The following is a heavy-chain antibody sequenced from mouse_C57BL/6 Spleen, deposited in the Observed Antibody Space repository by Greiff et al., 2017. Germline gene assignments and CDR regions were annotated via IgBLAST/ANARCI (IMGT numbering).Heavy chain of an antibody. J-gene: IGHJ2*01. CDR2: IDPSDSYT. CDR1: GYTITSYW. Sequence: VQLQQPGAELVRPGTSVKLSCKASGYTITSYWMHWVKQRPGQGLEWIGVIDPSDSYTNYNQKFKGKATLTVDTSSSTAYMQLSSLTSEDSAVYYCARFQSRHCYGSSYFDDWGQGTTLTVSS. D-gene: IGHD1-1*01. CDR3: ARFQSRHCYGSSYFDD. V-gene: IGHV1-59*01.